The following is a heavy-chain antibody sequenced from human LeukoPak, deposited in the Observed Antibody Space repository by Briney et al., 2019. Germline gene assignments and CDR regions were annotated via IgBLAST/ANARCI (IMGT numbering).Heavy chain of an antibody. V-gene: IGHV1-2*02. CDR1: GFTXIGYY. J-gene: IGHJ4*02. CDR2: INPKTGDT. CDR3: AVFLWFGELL. D-gene: IGHD3-10*01. Sequence: ASVKVSCKTYGFTXIGYYMHWVRQAPGQGLEWMGWINPKTGDTKYTQKFQGRVTMTRDTSINTAYMELSRVTSDDTAVFYCAVFLWFGELLWGQGTLVTVSS.